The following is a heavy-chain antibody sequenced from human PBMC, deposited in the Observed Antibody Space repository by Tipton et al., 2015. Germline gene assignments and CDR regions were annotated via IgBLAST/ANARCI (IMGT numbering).Heavy chain of an antibody. V-gene: IGHV4-59*01. J-gene: IGHJ6*02. CDR3: ARDLEHGMDV. CDR2: IYYSGST. Sequence: TLSLTCSVSSDSISKYYWSWIRQPPGKGLEWIGLIYYSGSTNYSPSLRSRVTISVDTSNNQFSLKLRSVTAEDTAVYFCARDLEHGMDVWGQGTTVTVS. CDR1: SDSISKYY.